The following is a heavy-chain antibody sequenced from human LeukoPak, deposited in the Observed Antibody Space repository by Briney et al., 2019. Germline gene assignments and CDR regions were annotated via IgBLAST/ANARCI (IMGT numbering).Heavy chain of an antibody. Sequence: GGSLRLSCAASGFTFSSYAMSWVRQAPGKGLEWVSTISGSGGIAYYADSVKGRFTISRDNSKNTLYLQMNSLRGEDTAVYYCAKGIIGSSYYYGVDVWGQGTTVTVSS. CDR3: AKGIIGSSYYYGVDV. J-gene: IGHJ6*02. V-gene: IGHV3-23*01. CDR1: GFTFSSYA. D-gene: IGHD3-10*01. CDR2: ISGSGGIA.